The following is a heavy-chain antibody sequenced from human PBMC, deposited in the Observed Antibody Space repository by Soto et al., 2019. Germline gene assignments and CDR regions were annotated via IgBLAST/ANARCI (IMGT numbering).Heavy chain of an antibody. V-gene: IGHV1-69*11. CDR1: GGTFSSSG. CDR2: IVPSLDTT. D-gene: IGHD3-16*02. CDR3: ARWPQPRYTADPYAVDV. Sequence: QVHLVQSGTEVKQPGSSVKVSCKASGGTFSSSGFSWVQQAPGQGLEWMGMIVPSLDTTNYAQKFQARVTITADEVTSTAYMELRSLRSEDTAVYYCARWPQPRYTADPYAVDVWGQGTRVIVSS. J-gene: IGHJ6*02.